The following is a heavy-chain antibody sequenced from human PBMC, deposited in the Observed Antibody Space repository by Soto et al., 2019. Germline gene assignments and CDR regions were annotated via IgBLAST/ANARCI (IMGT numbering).Heavy chain of an antibody. D-gene: IGHD3-10*01. Sequence: SVTISFRSSVSYCSIRGSGCYWAWKRQPPGKGLEWIGSTYYSGSHYYSRSLQSRVTRSVDXSKNPLSGKLRSVTAADKAVYYCPRRGSRSRCFGGLGHNWFEPRVKGTLVIVFS. J-gene: IGHJ5*02. CDR3: PRRGSRSRCFGGLGHNWFEP. V-gene: IGHV4-39*01. CDR2: TYYSGSH. CDR1: YCSIRGSGCY.